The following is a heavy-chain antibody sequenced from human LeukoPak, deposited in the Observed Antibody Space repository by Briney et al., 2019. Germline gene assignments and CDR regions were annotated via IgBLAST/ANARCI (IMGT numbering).Heavy chain of an antibody. CDR3: ARDPRGYSGYENWFDP. CDR1: GYTFTRYC. D-gene: IGHD5-12*01. CDR2: INPNHGGT. J-gene: IGHJ5*02. Sequence: ASVKVSCKASGYTFTRYCIHWVRQAPGQGLEWMGWINPNHGGTNYAQRYQDRVTMTRDTSISTAYMELSSLRSDDTAVYYCARDPRGYSGYENWFDPWGQGTLVTVSS. V-gene: IGHV1-2*02.